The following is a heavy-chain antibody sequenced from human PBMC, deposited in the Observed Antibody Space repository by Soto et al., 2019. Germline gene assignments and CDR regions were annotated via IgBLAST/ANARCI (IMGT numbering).Heavy chain of an antibody. CDR1: EYALTNNN. V-gene: IGHV1-46*01. CDR2: INPSGGST. D-gene: IGHD2-2*03. CDR3: AIEAWIGPAPLIPFDY. Sequence: CRASEYALTNNNIQWVGQAPGHAREWMGIINPSGGSTSESHKFQARLTLTTDTPTSTVYMELSSLRSEDTAVFYCAIEAWIGPAPLIPFDYWRQGTLVTVS. J-gene: IGHJ4*02.